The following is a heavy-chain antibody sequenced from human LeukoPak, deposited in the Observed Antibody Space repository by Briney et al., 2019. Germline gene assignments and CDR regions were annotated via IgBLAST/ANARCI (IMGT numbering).Heavy chain of an antibody. J-gene: IGHJ3*02. V-gene: IGHV4-34*01. CDR2: INHSGST. CDR3: ARDTLAGYYYDSSGYPTYDAFDI. CDR1: GGSFSGYY. D-gene: IGHD3-22*01. Sequence: PSETLSLTCAVYGGSFSGYYWSWIRQPPGKGLEWIGEINHSGSTNYNPSLKSRVTISVDKSKNQFSLKLSSVTAADTAVYYCARDTLAGYYYDSSGYPTYDAFDIWGQGTMVTVSS.